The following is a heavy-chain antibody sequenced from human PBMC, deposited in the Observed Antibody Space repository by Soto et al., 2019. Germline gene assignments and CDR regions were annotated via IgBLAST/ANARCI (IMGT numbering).Heavy chain of an antibody. CDR2: IKQDGSEK. V-gene: IGHV3-7*03. J-gene: IGHJ6*02. Sequence: GGSLRLSCAASGFTFSSYWMSWVRQAPGKGLEWVANIKQDGSEKYYVDSVKGRFTISRDNAKNSLYLQMNSLRAEDTAVYYCARDRVEYYDFWSGYRNYYYYYGMDVWGQGTTVTVSS. CDR1: GFTFSSYW. D-gene: IGHD3-3*01. CDR3: ARDRVEYYDFWSGYRNYYYYYGMDV.